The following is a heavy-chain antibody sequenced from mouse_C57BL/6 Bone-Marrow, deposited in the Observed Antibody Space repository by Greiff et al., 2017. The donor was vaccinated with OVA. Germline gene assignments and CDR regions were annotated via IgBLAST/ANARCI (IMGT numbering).Heavy chain of an antibody. CDR1: GFTFSDYG. V-gene: IGHV5-15*01. Sequence: EVQRVESGGGLVQPGGSLKLSCAASGFTFSDYGMAWVRQAPRKGPEWVAFISNLAYSIYYADTVTGRFTSSRENAKNTLYLEMSSLRSEDTAMYYCARQDYGRFAYWGQGTLVTVSA. CDR2: ISNLAYSI. CDR3: ARQDYGRFAY. D-gene: IGHD1-1*01. J-gene: IGHJ3*01.